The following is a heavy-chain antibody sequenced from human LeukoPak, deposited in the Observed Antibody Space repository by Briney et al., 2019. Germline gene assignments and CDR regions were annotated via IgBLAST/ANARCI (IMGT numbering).Heavy chain of an antibody. CDR1: GFTFSSYA. Sequence: GGSLRLSCAASGFTFSSYAMHWVRQAPGKGLEWVAVISYDGSNKYYADSVKGRFTISRDNSKNTLYLQMNSLRAEDTAVYYCAREGSGYSYVKAKRAFDIWGQGTMVTVSS. J-gene: IGHJ3*02. D-gene: IGHD5-18*01. CDR3: AREGSGYSYVKAKRAFDI. CDR2: ISYDGSNK. V-gene: IGHV3-30-3*01.